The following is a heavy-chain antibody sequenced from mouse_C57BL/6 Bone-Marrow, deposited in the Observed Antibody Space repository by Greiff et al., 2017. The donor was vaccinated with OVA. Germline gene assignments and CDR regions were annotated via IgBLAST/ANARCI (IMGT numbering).Heavy chain of an antibody. D-gene: IGHD1-1*01. J-gene: IGHJ3*01. CDR1: GFTFTDYY. V-gene: IGHV1-36*01. CDR2: VYPYNGGT. CDR3: ASDYYGSSFAY. Sequence: EVQGVESGPVLVKPGPSVKISCKASGFTFTDYYMHWVKQSHGKSLEWIGLVYPYNGGTSYNQKFKGKATLTVDTSSSTAYMELNSLTSEDSAVYYCASDYYGSSFAYWGQGTLVTVSA.